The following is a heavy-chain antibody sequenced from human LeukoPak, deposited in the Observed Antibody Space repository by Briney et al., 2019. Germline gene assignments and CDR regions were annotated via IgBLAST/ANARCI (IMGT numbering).Heavy chain of an antibody. CDR2: ISSSGTTT. J-gene: IGHJ4*02. CDR3: TTLTVASNFDY. D-gene: IGHD6-19*01. CDR1: GFSFSVYE. Sequence: PGGSLRLSCAASGFSFSVYEIHWVRQAPGKGLEWISDISSSGTTTYYADSVKGRFTISRDNAKNSLYLQMNSLRAEDTAVYYSTTLTVASNFDYWGQGTLVTVSS. V-gene: IGHV3-48*03.